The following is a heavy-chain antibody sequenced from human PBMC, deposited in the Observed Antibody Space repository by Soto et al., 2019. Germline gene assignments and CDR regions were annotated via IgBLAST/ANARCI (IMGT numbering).Heavy chain of an antibody. CDR3: ALDPRRYSITWFFKY. CDR2: TYYRSEWYT. V-gene: IGHV6-1*01. Sequence: PSETLSLTCVISGDRVSANNAAWNWIRQSPSRGLEWLGRTYYRSEWYTDYALSVKSRITIRPDTSKNQFSLQLNSVPPEDTALYYCALDPRRYSITWFFKYGGQGTPATVSS. J-gene: IGHJ4*02. D-gene: IGHD6-13*01. CDR1: GDRVSANNAA.